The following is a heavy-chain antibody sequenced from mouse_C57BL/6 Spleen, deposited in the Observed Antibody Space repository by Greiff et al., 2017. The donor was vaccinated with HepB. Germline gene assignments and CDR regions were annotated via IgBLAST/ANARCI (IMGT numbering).Heavy chain of an antibody. J-gene: IGHJ2*01. CDR3: ARSYYAGSSHSEYFDY. CDR2: IDPSDSYT. D-gene: IGHD1-1*01. V-gene: IGHV1-69*01. Sequence: VQLQQPGAELVMPGASVKLSCKASGYTFTSYWMHWVKQRPGQGLEWIGEIDPSDSYTNYNQKFKGKSTLTVDKSSSTAYMQLSSLTSEDSAVYYCARSYYAGSSHSEYFDYWGQGTTLTVSS. CDR1: GYTFTSYW.